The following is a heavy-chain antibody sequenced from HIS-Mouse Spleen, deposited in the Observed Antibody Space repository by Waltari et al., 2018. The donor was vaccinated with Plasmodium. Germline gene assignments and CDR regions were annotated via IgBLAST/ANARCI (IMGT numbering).Heavy chain of an antibody. CDR1: GFTFRSYG. CDR3: AKEVLGYYDFWSRPDY. J-gene: IGHJ4*02. CDR2: ISYDGSNK. D-gene: IGHD3-3*01. V-gene: IGHV3-30*18. Sequence: QVQLVESGGGVVQPGRSLRLSCAASGFTFRSYGLHGVRQDPGKGLEWVAVISYDGSNKYYADSVKGRFTISRDNSKNTLYLQMNSLRAEDTAVYYCAKEVLGYYDFWSRPDYWGQGTLVTVSS.